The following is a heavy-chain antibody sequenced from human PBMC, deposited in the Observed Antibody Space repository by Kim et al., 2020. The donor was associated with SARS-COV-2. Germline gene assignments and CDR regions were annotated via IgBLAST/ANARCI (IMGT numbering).Heavy chain of an antibody. CDR1: GFTFSTYN. CDR2: INNNGGST. D-gene: IGHD3-10*01. J-gene: IGHJ4*02. CDR3: YASGTYIH. V-gene: IGHV3-64D*06. Sequence: GGSLRLSCSASGFTFSTYNMHWVRQAPGKGLQWISVINNNGGSTYYADSVKGRFTISRDNSKNTLYLQMSSLRTEDTAVYYCYASGTYIHWGQGTLVTVSS.